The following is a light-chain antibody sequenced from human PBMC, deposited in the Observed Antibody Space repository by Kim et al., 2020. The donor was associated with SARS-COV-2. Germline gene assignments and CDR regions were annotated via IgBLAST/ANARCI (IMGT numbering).Light chain of an antibody. V-gene: IGKV3-15*01. Sequence: EIVMTQSPATLSVSPGERATLSCRASQSVSSNLAWYQHKPGQAPRLLIYGASTRATGIPARFRGSGSGTEFTLTISSLQSEDFVVYYWQQYYNFPRYTFGQGTKLEI. CDR2: GAS. J-gene: IGKJ2*01. CDR1: QSVSSN. CDR3: QQYYNFPRYT.